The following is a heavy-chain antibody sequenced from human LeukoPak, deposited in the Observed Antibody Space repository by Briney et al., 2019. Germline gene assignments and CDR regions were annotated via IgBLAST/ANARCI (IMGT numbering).Heavy chain of an antibody. CDR1: GFTFSNYE. V-gene: IGHV3-48*03. J-gene: IGHJ4*02. D-gene: IGHD1-1*01. CDR3: ARDSNWNNFDY. Sequence: GGPLRLSCAASGFTFSNYEMIWVRQAPGKGLVWVSYISGSAGTLYYADSVKGRFTTSRDNAKKSLYLQMNSLRAEDTAVYYCARDSNWNNFDYWGQGTLVTVSS. CDR2: ISGSAGTL.